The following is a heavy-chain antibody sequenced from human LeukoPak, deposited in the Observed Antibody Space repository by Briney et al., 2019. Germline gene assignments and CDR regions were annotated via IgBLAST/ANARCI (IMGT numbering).Heavy chain of an antibody. CDR3: AKGAIVVVPAATYFDY. V-gene: IGHV3-23*01. D-gene: IGHD2-2*01. J-gene: IGHJ4*02. CDR1: GFTISSYA. Sequence: QAGGSLRLSCAASGFTISSYAMSWVRQAPGKGLEWVSAISGSGGSTYYADSVKGRFTISRDNSKNTLYLQMNSLRAEDTAVYYCAKGAIVVVPAATYFDYWGQGTLVTVSS. CDR2: ISGSGGST.